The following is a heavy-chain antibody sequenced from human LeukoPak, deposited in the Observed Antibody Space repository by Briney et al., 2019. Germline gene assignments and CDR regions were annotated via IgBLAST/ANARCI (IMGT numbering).Heavy chain of an antibody. CDR1: GFTFSSYS. V-gene: IGHV3-21*04. J-gene: IGHJ4*02. D-gene: IGHD3-10*01. CDR3: AKEVYGSGSYLTPLHFDY. CDR2: ISSSSSYI. Sequence: GGSLRLSCAASGFTFSSYSMNWVRQAPGKGLEWVSSISSSSSYIYYADSVKGRFTISRDNAKNSLYLQMNSLRAEDTALYYCAKEVYGSGSYLTPLHFDYWGQGTLVTVSS.